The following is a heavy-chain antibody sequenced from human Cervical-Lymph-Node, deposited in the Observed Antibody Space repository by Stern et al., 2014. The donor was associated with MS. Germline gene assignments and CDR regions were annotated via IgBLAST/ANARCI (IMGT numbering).Heavy chain of an antibody. CDR1: GFTLSSYG. D-gene: IGHD3-9*01. J-gene: IGHJ5*02. V-gene: IGHV3-30*18. Sequence: VQLVESGGGVVQPGGSLRLSCAASGFTLSSYGMHWIRQAPGKGLEWVGMIYPDGSTKHYVSYVKGRVTITRDASSKKCYLQSNSLRDEDTAVYYCAKDLDSNDWFNWFDPWGPGPLVTVSS. CDR2: IYPDGSTK. CDR3: AKDLDSNDWFNWFDP.